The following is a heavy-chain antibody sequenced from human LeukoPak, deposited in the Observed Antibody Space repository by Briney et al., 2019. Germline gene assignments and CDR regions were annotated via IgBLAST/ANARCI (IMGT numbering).Heavy chain of an antibody. J-gene: IGHJ4*02. CDR2: INTDGSRT. Sequence: PGGSLRLSCEVSGFTFSSYRMHWVRQAPGKGLVWVSLINTDGSRTIYADPVKGRFTISRDSSENTLYLQMNSLRVEDTAVYYCARVGYYSSGPFSYFDYWGQGTLVTVSS. CDR3: ARVGYYSSGPFSYFDY. D-gene: IGHD3-10*01. V-gene: IGHV3-74*01. CDR1: GFTFSSYR.